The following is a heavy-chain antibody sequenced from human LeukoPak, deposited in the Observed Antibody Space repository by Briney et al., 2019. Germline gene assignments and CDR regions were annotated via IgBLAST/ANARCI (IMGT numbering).Heavy chain of an antibody. Sequence: SETLSLTCTVSGGSISSSSYYWGWIRQPPGKGVEWIGSIYYSGSTYYNPSLKSRVTISVDTSKNQFSLKLSSVTAADTAVYYCARDRSPRGPYNWFDPWGQGTLVTVSS. CDR1: GGSISSSSYY. CDR3: ARDRSPRGPYNWFDP. V-gene: IGHV4-39*07. J-gene: IGHJ5*02. CDR2: IYYSGST. D-gene: IGHD3-16*01.